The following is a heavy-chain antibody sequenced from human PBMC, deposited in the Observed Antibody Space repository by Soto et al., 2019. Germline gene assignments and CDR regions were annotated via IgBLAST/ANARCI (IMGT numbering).Heavy chain of an antibody. CDR2: INHSGST. D-gene: IGHD5-18*01. J-gene: IGHJ4*02. V-gene: IGHV4-34*01. CDR1: GGSFSGYY. CDR3: ARVRGYSYGYYFDY. Sequence: TLSLTCAVYGGSFSGYYWSWIRQPPGKGLEWIGEINHSGSTNYNPSLKSRVTISVDTSKNQFSLKLSSVTAADTAVYYCARVRGYSYGYYFDYWGQGTLVTVSS.